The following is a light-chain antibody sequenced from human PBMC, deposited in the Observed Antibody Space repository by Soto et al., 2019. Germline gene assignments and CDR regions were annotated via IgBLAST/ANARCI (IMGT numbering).Light chain of an antibody. J-gene: IGLJ1*01. CDR2: EVS. Sequence: QSVLTQPASVSGSPGQSIPISCTETSSDVGGFNYVSWYQQHPGQAPKLLISEVSNRPSGVSNRFSGSKSGNTASLTISGLQAEDEADYYCSSYTSSNTPLVFGTGTKVTV. V-gene: IGLV2-14*01. CDR3: SSYTSSNTPLV. CDR1: SSDVGGFNY.